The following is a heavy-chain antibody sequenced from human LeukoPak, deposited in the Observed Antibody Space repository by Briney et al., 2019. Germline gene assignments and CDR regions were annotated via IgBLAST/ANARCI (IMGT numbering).Heavy chain of an antibody. CDR1: GFTFNNYA. V-gene: IGHV3-30*04. J-gene: IGHJ4*02. D-gene: IGHD5-12*01. Sequence: PGGSLRLSCAASGFTFNNYAMHWVRQAPGKGLEWVAVISYDGSNKYYADSVKGRFTISRDNSKNTLYLQMNSLTTEDTAVYYCARTGKDSGYDFHYWGQGTLVTVSS. CDR3: ARTGKDSGYDFHY. CDR2: ISYDGSNK.